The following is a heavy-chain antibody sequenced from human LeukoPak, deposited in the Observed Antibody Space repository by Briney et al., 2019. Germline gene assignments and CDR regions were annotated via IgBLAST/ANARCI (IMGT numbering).Heavy chain of an antibody. CDR3: AGCSGGSCYSRGRYGVDV. J-gene: IGHJ6*02. D-gene: IGHD2-15*01. V-gene: IGHV3-23*01. Sequence: GGSLRLSCATSGFTFSSYAMDWVRQAPGKGLECVSFISTSGDFTYYAASVKGRFTVSRDNSKNTLYLQMNSLRADDTAVYYCAGCSGGSCYSRGRYGVDVWGQGTTVIVSS. CDR2: ISTSGDFT. CDR1: GFTFSSYA.